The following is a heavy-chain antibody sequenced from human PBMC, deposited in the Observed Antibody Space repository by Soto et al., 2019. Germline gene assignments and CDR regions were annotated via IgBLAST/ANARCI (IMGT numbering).Heavy chain of an antibody. CDR3: ARDRGYDSSGSFVFDY. CDR2: IIPIFGTT. V-gene: IGHV1-69*13. J-gene: IGHJ4*01. D-gene: IGHD3-22*01. CDR1: GGSFSNYA. Sequence: SVKVSCKASGGSFSNYAITWVRQAPGQGLEWMGGIIPIFGTTNYAQKFQGRVTITADESTNTVYMELSSLRSEDTAVYYCARDRGYDSSGSFVFDYWGHGTLVTVSS.